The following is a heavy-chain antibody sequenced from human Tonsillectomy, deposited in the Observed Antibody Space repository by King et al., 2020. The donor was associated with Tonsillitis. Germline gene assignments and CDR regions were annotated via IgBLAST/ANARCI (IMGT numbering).Heavy chain of an antibody. CDR1: GGSFSTYY. Sequence: VQLQQWGAGLLKPSETLSLTCAVYGGSFSTYYWTWIRQPPGTGLEWIGEINHSGSTNYNPSLKSRVIISADTSKNQFSLNLTSLTAADTAVYYCASLLSDSSGHYYWYFDLWGRGTLVTVSS. CDR3: ASLLSDSSGHYYWYFDL. D-gene: IGHD3-22*01. J-gene: IGHJ2*01. V-gene: IGHV4-34*01. CDR2: INHSGST.